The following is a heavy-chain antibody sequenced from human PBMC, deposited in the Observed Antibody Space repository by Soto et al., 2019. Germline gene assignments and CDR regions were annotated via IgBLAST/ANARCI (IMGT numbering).Heavy chain of an antibody. Sequence: GASVKVSCKASGDTFSDYDINWVRQAPGQGLEWMGWIHLENRKTSFAQKFQGRLTMTGDTSIDTAYMDLTSLTSEDTAVYYCAITPGWFAGMAVWGQGTTVTVSS. CDR3: AITPGWFAGMAV. J-gene: IGHJ6*02. D-gene: IGHD6-19*01. V-gene: IGHV1-8*01. CDR1: GDTFSDYD. CDR2: IHLENRKT.